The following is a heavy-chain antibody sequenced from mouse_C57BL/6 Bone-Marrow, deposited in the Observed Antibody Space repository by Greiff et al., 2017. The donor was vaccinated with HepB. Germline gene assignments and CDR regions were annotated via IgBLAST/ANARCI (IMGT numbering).Heavy chain of an antibody. V-gene: IGHV5-4*01. J-gene: IGHJ2*01. Sequence: VQLKQSGGGLVKPGGSLKLSCAASGFTFSSYAMSWVRQTPEKRLEWVATISDGGSYTYYPDNVKGRFTISRDNAKNNLYLQMSHLKSEDTAMYYCARDPITTVVADYWGQGTTLTVSS. CDR3: ARDPITTVVADY. CDR2: ISDGGSYT. D-gene: IGHD1-1*01. CDR1: GFTFSSYA.